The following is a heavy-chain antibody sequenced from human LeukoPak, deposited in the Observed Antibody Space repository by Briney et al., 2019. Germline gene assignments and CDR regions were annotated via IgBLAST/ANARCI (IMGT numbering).Heavy chain of an antibody. Sequence: PGGSLRLSCAASGLTFDDYAMHWVRQAPGKGLEWVSGISWNSGSIGYADSVKGRFTISRDNAKNSLYLQMNSLIAEDMALYYCAKDEFVASDFTGAFDIWGQGTMVTVSS. CDR3: AKDEFVASDFTGAFDI. D-gene: IGHD2-8*02. V-gene: IGHV3-9*03. CDR1: GLTFDDYA. J-gene: IGHJ3*02. CDR2: ISWNSGSI.